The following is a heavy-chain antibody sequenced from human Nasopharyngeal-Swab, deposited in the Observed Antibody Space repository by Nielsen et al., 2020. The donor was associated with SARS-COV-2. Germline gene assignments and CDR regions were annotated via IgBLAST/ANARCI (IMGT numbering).Heavy chain of an antibody. J-gene: IGHJ4*02. CDR3: ATHEGGIWNYFDY. D-gene: IGHD2/OR15-2a*01. Sequence: GESLKISCKGSGYRFTSYWISWVRQMPGKGLEWMGRIDPSDSYTSYSPSFQGHVTISADKSISTAYLQWSSLKASDTALYYCATHEGGIWNYFDYWGQGTLVTVSS. CDR1: GYRFTSYW. V-gene: IGHV5-10-1*01. CDR2: IDPSDSYT.